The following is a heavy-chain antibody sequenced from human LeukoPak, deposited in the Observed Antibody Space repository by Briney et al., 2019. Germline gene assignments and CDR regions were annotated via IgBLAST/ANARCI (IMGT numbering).Heavy chain of an antibody. CDR2: IYSGGST. CDR1: GFTVSSNY. CDR3: ARDAPYYYGSGSYEG. V-gene: IGHV3-66*01. J-gene: IGHJ4*02. D-gene: IGHD3-10*01. Sequence: GGSLRLSCAASGFTVSSNYMSWVRQAPGKGLEWVSVIYSGGSTYYADSVKGRFTISRDNSKNTLYLQMNSLRAEDTAVYYCARDAPYYYGSGSYEGWGQGTLVTVSS.